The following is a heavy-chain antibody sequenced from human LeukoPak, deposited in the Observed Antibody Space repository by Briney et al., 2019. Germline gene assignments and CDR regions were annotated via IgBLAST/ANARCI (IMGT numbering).Heavy chain of an antibody. J-gene: IGHJ6*02. CDR2: ISSGSNYI. D-gene: IGHD6-6*01. CDR3: ARDKAQDSVYYGMDV. V-gene: IGHV3-21*06. CDR1: GFTFSSYS. Sequence: WGSLRLSCAASGFTFSSYSMVWVRQAPGKGLEWVSSISSGSNYIYYADSVKGRFTISRDNARTSLYLQMNSLGAEDTAVYYCARDKAQDSVYYGMDVWGQGTTVTVSS.